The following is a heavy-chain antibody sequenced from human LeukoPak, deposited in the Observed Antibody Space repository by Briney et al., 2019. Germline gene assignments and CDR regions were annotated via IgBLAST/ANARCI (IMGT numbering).Heavy chain of an antibody. Sequence: PGGSLRLSCAASGFTFSSYNMNWVRQAPGKGLEWVSYISSSSSSSSSTIYYADSVKGRFTISRDNSKNTLYLQMNSLRAEDTAVYYCARFWFGELSFGYWGQGTLVSVSS. CDR1: GFTFSSYN. CDR2: ISSSSSSSSSTI. J-gene: IGHJ4*02. CDR3: ARFWFGELSFGY. V-gene: IGHV3-48*01. D-gene: IGHD3-10*01.